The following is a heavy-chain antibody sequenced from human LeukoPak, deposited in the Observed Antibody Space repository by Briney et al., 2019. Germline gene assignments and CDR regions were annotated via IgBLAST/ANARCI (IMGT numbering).Heavy chain of an antibody. CDR2: IYYTGST. Sequence: SETLSLTCTVSGGSISSGSYFWGWIRQPPGKGLEWIGSIYYTGSTYYNPSLNSRVTISVDTSKNQFSLKLSSVTAADTAVYYCARHPYSSSWPSHFDYWGQGTLVTVST. J-gene: IGHJ4*02. CDR1: GGSISSGSYF. V-gene: IGHV4-39*01. D-gene: IGHD6-13*01. CDR3: ARHPYSSSWPSHFDY.